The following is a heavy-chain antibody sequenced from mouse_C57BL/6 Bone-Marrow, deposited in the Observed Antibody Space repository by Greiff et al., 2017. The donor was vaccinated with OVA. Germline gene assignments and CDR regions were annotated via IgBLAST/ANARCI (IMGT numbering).Heavy chain of an antibody. CDR2: IYPSDSET. CDR3: ARFIGSNSYYFDY. D-gene: IGHD1-1*01. CDR1: GYTFTSYW. Sequence: QVQLQQPGAELVRPGSSVKLSCKASGYTFTSYWMDWVKQRPGQGLEWIGNIYPSDSETHYNQKFKDKATLTVDKSSSTAYMQLSSLTSEDSAVDYCARFIGSNSYYFDYWGQGTTLTVSS. J-gene: IGHJ2*01. V-gene: IGHV1-61*01.